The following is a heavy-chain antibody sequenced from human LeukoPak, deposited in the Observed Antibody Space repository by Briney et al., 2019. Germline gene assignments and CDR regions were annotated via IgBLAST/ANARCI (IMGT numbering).Heavy chain of an antibody. CDR2: ISSSGSTI. V-gene: IGHV3-11*04. J-gene: IGHJ6*04. D-gene: IGHD4-23*01. CDR3: ARSYDGNSDV. Sequence: GGSLRLSCAASGFTFSDYYMNWIRQAPGKGLEWVSYISSSGSTIYYTDYADSVKGRFTISRDNAKNSLYLQMSSLRAEDTAVYYCARSYDGNSDVWGKGTTVTVSS. CDR1: GFTFSDYY.